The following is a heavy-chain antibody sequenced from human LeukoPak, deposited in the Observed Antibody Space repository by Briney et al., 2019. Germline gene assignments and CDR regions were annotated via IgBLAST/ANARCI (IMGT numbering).Heavy chain of an antibody. V-gene: IGHV3-23*01. CDR2: ISGSGGST. Sequence: PGGSLRLSCVASGFTFSSYAMSWVRQAPGKGLEWVSAISGSGGSTYYADSVKGRFTISRDNSKNTLYLQMNSLRAEDTAVYYCAKDPNYYYDSSVHFDYWGQGTLVTVSS. J-gene: IGHJ4*02. D-gene: IGHD3-22*01. CDR3: AKDPNYYYDSSVHFDY. CDR1: GFTFSSYA.